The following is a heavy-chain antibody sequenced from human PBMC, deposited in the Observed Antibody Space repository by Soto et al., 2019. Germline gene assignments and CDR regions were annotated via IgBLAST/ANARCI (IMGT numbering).Heavy chain of an antibody. CDR2: ISYDGSNK. CDR3: ARPALEGGSYPDY. V-gene: IGHV3-30-3*01. CDR1: GFTFSNYA. J-gene: IGHJ4*02. Sequence: QVQLVESGGGVVQPGRSLRLSCAASGFTFSNYAMHWVRQAPGKGLEWVAVISYDGSNKYYADSVKDRFTISRDNSKNTLYLQMNSLRAEDTAMYYCARPALEGGSYPDYWGQGTLVTVSS. D-gene: IGHD1-26*01.